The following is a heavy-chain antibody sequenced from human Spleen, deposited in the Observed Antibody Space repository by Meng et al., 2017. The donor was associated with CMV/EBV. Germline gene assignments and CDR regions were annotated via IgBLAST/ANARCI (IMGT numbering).Heavy chain of an antibody. D-gene: IGHD2-2*01. J-gene: IGHJ5*02. CDR1: YTFTNYG. CDR3: ARDLEYCGSTSCFEDCFDP. Sequence: YTFTNYGISWVRQATGRGLEWIGWISPYDGPNYARNLRGRVTLTTDTSTTTAYMELRSLRSDDTAVYYCARDLEYCGSTSCFEDCFDPWGQGTLVTVSS. V-gene: IGHV1-18*01. CDR2: ISPYDGP.